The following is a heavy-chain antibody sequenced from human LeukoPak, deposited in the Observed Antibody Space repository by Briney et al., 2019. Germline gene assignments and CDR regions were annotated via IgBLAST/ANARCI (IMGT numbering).Heavy chain of an antibody. CDR3: AKEGYYGSGSFPDY. CDR2: ISYDGSNE. V-gene: IGHV3-30*18. Sequence: GGSLRHSCAASGFTFSSYGMHCVRQAPGKGLERVAVISYDGSNEYYADSVKGRFTISRDNSKNTLYLQMNSLRAEDTAVYYCAKEGYYGSGSFPDYWGQGTLVTVSS. CDR1: GFTFSSYG. J-gene: IGHJ4*02. D-gene: IGHD3-10*01.